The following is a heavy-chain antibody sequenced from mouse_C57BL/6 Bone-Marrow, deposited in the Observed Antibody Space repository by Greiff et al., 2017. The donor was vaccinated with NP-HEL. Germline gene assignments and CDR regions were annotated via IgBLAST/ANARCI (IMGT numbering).Heavy chain of an antibody. J-gene: IGHJ2*01. Sequence: EVQLQQSGTVLARPGASVKMSCKTSGYTFTSYWMHWVKQRPGQGLEWIGAIYPGNSDTSYNQKFKGKAKLTAVTSASTAYMELSSLTNEDSAVYYCTRWIKFITTVVAPDYWGQGTTLTVSS. V-gene: IGHV1-5*01. CDR1: GYTFTSYW. CDR3: TRWIKFITTVVAPDY. D-gene: IGHD1-1*01. CDR2: IYPGNSDT.